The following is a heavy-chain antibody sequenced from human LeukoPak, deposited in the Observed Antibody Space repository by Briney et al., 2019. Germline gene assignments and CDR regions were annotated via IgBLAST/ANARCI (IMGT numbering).Heavy chain of an antibody. CDR1: GGSVSSGSYY. CDR3: AREGLYGDYVWSLDY. V-gene: IGHV4-61*01. D-gene: IGHD4-17*01. CDR2: IYYSGST. J-gene: IGHJ4*02. Sequence: SETLSLTCTVSGGSVSSGSYYWSWLRQPPGKGLEWIGYIYYSGSTNYNPSLKSRVTISVDTSKNQFSLKLSSVTAADTAVYYCAREGLYGDYVWSLDYWGQGTLVTVSS.